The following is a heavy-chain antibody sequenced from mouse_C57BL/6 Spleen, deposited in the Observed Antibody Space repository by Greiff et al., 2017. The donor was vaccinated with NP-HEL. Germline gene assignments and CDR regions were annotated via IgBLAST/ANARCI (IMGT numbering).Heavy chain of an antibody. D-gene: IGHD1-1*01. CDR1: GYTFTSYG. Sequence: VKLQESGAELARPGASVKLSCKASGYTFTSYGISWVKQRTGQGLEWIGEIYPRSGNTYYNEKFKGKATLTADKSSSTAYMELRSLTSEDSAVYFCARSGTVVASFDYWGQGTTLTVSS. CDR2: IYPRSGNT. CDR3: ARSGTVVASFDY. V-gene: IGHV1-81*01. J-gene: IGHJ2*01.